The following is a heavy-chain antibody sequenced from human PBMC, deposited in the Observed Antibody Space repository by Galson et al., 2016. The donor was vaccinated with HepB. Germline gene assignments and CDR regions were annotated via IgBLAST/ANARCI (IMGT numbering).Heavy chain of an antibody. J-gene: IGHJ6*03. CDR2: IWYDGRNK. D-gene: IGHD3-10*01. CDR1: GFTFISYG. CDR3: VRSSGSGSFANGNIMDV. Sequence: SLRLSCAASGFTFISYGMHWVRQAPGKGLEWVAVIWYDGRNKYYADSVKGRFTSSRDNSKNTLYLQMGRLRAVDTAGYYCVRSSGSGSFANGNIMDVWGKGTTVTVSS. V-gene: IGHV3-33*01.